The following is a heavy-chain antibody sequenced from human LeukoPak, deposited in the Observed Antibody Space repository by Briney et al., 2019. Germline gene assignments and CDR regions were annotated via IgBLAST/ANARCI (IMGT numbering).Heavy chain of an antibody. Sequence: GGSLRLSCAASGFTFSDYWKSWVRQAPGQGLTWVAHINQDGSEQHFVASVQGRFTISRDNAKNSLYLQMDSLRAEDTAVYYCAGGALDYWGQGTPVTVSS. J-gene: IGHJ1*01. CDR1: GFTFSDYW. V-gene: IGHV3-7*04. D-gene: IGHD3-16*01. CDR3: AGGALDY. CDR2: INQDGSEQ.